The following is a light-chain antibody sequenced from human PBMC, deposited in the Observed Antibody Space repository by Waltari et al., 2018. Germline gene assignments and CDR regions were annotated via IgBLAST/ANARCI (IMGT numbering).Light chain of an antibody. CDR3: QQYYNAPVT. Sequence: EIVMTQSPESLAVSLGERATINRKSSQSVLKSSTNKNYLAWYQHRPGQPPKLLFYWSSTRESGVPDRFSTSGSGTDFTLTISSLQAEDVAVYYCQQYYNAPVTFGGGTKMEIK. J-gene: IGKJ4*01. CDR1: QSVLKSSTNKNY. V-gene: IGKV4-1*01. CDR2: WSS.